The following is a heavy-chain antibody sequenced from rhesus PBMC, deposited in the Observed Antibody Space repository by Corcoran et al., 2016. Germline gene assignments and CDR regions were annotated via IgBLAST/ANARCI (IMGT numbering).Heavy chain of an antibody. D-gene: IGHD3-22*01. J-gene: IGHJ6*01. V-gene: IGHV3-103*01. CDR3: AKVGTGVISYGLDS. Sequence: EVQLVETGGGLVQPGGSLRLSCAASGLTFSSYAMQWVRHAPGKGLEWISAYNKGGGSKDYAHTVKGLLTISGDNSTNTLSLKMISMRAEATAVYYCAKVGTGVISYGLDSWGQGVVVTVSS. CDR2: YNKGGGSK. CDR1: GLTFSSYA.